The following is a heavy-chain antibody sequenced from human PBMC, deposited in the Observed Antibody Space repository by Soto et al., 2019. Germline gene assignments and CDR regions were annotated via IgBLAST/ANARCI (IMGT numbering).Heavy chain of an antibody. Sequence: QVQLVQSGAEVKKPGASVKVSCKASGYTFTSYYMHWVRQAPGQGLEWMGIINPSGGSTSYAQKFQGRVTMTRDTSTSTVYMELSSLRSEDTAVYYCARGAMVRGVPVGGMDVWGQGTTVTVSS. CDR3: ARGAMVRGVPVGGMDV. V-gene: IGHV1-46*03. CDR2: INPSGGST. J-gene: IGHJ6*02. D-gene: IGHD3-10*01. CDR1: GYTFTSYY.